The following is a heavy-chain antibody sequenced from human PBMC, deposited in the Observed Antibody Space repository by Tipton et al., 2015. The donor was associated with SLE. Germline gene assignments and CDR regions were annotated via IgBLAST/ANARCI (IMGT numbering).Heavy chain of an antibody. CDR1: GGSISRSDCH. Sequence: TLSLTCNVSGGSISRSDCHWGWIRQPPGKGLEWIGYIYYSGNTNYNPSLKSRVTISVDTSKNQFSLKLSSVTAADTAIYYCASNSGTYYYYYYMDVWGKGTTVTVSS. CDR2: IYYSGNT. J-gene: IGHJ6*03. V-gene: IGHV4-61*05. D-gene: IGHD1-26*01. CDR3: ASNSGTYYYYYYMDV.